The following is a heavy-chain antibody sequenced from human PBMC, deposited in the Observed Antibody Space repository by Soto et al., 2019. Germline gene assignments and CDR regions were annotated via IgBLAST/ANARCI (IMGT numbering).Heavy chain of an antibody. J-gene: IGHJ4*02. CDR3: ASFSVAGRNPDY. CDR1: GGCISSYY. V-gene: IGHV4-59*01. D-gene: IGHD6-19*01. CDR2: IYYGGST. Sequence: PSETLCLTCTVSGGCISSYYWSWIRQPPGKGLEWIGCIYYGGSTKYNPSLKSRVTISVDTSKNQFSLKLSSVTAADTAVYYCASFSVAGRNPDYWGQGTLVTVSS.